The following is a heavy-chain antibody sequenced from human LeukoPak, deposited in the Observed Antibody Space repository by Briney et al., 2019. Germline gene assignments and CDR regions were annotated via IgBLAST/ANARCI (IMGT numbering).Heavy chain of an antibody. V-gene: IGHV4-59*01. CDR3: ARGHDAFDI. CDR1: GGSISSYY. Sequence: SETLSLTCTVSGGSISSYYWSWIRQPPGKGLEWIGYIYYSGSTNYNPSLKSRVTISVDTSKNQFSLKLSSVTAADTAVYYCARGHDAFDIWGQGTMVTASS. J-gene: IGHJ3*02. CDR2: IYYSGST. D-gene: IGHD2-15*01.